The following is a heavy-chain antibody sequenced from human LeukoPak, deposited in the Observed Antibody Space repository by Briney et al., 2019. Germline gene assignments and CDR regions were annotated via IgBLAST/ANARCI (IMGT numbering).Heavy chain of an antibody. CDR3: ATELVVPAAGRGPYFDY. CDR2: IYTSGST. V-gene: IGHV4-61*02. Sequence: SSETLSLTCTVSGGSISSGSYYWSWIRQPAGKGLEWIGRIYTSGSTNYNPSLKSRDTISVDTSKNQFSLKLSSVTAADTAVYYCATELVVPAAGRGPYFDYWGQGTLVTVSS. D-gene: IGHD2-2*01. J-gene: IGHJ4*02. CDR1: GGSISSGSYY.